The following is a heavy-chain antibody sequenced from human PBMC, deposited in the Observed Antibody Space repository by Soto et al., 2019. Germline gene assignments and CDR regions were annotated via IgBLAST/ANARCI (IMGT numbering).Heavy chain of an antibody. J-gene: IGHJ4*02. V-gene: IGHV4-4*07. CDR3: ARESVLWTYRFDS. Sequence: QVQLQESGPGLVRPSETLSLTCTVSGDSLSTYYWSWIRQPAGERLEWIGRIHDTGRTNYNPSLKSRVTMSVDTSKNQFSLRVNSVTAADTAVYYCARESVLWTYRFDSWGQGPLVTVSS. D-gene: IGHD3-16*02. CDR2: IHDTGRT. CDR1: GDSLSTYY.